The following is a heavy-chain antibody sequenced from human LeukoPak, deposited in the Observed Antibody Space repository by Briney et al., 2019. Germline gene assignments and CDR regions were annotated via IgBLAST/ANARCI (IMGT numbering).Heavy chain of an antibody. Sequence: SETLSLICAVYGGSFSGYYWSWLRQPPGKGLEWVGEINHSGRNNYNPSLKSRFTISVDTSKNQFSLKLSSVTAADTAVYYCARGLLTRSYIAVAGKAFDIWGQGTMVTVSS. CDR1: GGSFSGYY. J-gene: IGHJ3*02. CDR3: ARGLLTRSYIAVAGKAFDI. V-gene: IGHV4-34*01. CDR2: INHSGRN. D-gene: IGHD6-19*01.